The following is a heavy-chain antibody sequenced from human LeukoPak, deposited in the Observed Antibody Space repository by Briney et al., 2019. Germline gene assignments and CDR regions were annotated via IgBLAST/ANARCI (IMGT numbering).Heavy chain of an antibody. J-gene: IGHJ5*02. CDR3: AIMRYYDFWSGSYNWFDP. V-gene: IGHV4-34*01. Sequence: SETLSLTCAVYGGSFSGYYWSWIRQPPGKGLEWIGEINHSGSTNYNPSLKSRVTISVDTSKNQFSLKLSSVTAADTAVYYCAIMRYYDFWSGSYNWFDPWGQGTLVTVSS. CDR1: GGSFSGYY. D-gene: IGHD3-3*01. CDR2: INHSGST.